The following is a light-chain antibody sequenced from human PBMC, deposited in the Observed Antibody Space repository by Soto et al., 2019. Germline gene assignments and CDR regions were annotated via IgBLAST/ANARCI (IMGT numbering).Light chain of an antibody. V-gene: IGLV2-14*03. CDR2: DVS. CDR1: SSDVGGYNY. CDR3: SSYTSSTTPYV. Sequence: QSVLPQPASLSQSPEQSITISCTGTSSDVGGYNYVSWYQRHPGKAPKLMIFDVSNRPSGVSNRFSGSKSANTASLTISGLQAEDEADYFCSSYTSSTTPYVFGTGTKVTVL. J-gene: IGLJ1*01.